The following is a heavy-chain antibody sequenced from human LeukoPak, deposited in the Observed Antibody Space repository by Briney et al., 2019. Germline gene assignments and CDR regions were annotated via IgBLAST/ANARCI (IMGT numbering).Heavy chain of an antibody. CDR3: TRTWWTEACSSSSCFTPDFDY. CDR1: GYTFINYQ. V-gene: IGHV1-2*06. CDR2: INSNSGAT. Sequence: GASVKVSCKTSGYTFINYQTHWVRQAPDQGLEWVGRINSNSGATVFAQKFQGRVTMTRDTSTSTVYMELSSLEFDDTAVYYCTRTWWTEACSSSSCFTPDFDYWGQETPVTVSS. D-gene: IGHD2-2*02. J-gene: IGHJ4*02.